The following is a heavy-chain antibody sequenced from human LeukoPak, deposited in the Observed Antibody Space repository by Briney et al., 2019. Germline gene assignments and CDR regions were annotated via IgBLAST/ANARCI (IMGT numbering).Heavy chain of an antibody. CDR3: ASSAAAGKVGWFDP. J-gene: IGHJ5*02. Sequence: SKTLSLTCTVSGGSISSYYWSWIRQPPGKGLEWIGYIYYSGSTNYNPSLKSRVTISVDTSKNQFSLKLSSVTAADTAVYYCASSAAAGKVGWFDPWGQGTLVTVSS. D-gene: IGHD6-13*01. V-gene: IGHV4-59*08. CDR1: GGSISSYY. CDR2: IYYSGST.